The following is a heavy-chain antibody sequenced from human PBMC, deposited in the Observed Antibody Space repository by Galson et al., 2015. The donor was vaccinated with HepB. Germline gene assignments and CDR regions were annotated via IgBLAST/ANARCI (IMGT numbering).Heavy chain of an antibody. CDR3: ARSFRITGKGRGMDV. D-gene: IGHD1-20*01. CDR1: GDSVSSNSAA. CDR2: TYYRSKWYN. J-gene: IGHJ6*02. V-gene: IGHV6-1*01. Sequence: CAISGDSVSSNSAAWNWIRQSPSRGLEWLGRTYYRSKWYNDYAVSVKSRITINPDTSKNQFSLQLNSVTPEDTAVYYCARSFRITGKGRGMDVWGQGTTVTVSS.